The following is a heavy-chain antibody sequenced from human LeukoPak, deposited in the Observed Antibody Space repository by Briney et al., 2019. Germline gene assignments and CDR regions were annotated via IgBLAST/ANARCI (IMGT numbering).Heavy chain of an antibody. CDR3: AREGYGGNGAGI. J-gene: IGHJ3*02. Sequence: PGGSLRLSCPASGCTFSSYAMSRVRQAPGKGLEWVSAISGSGGSTYHADSVMGRFTISRDNSKNTLYLQMNSLRAEDTAVYYCAREGYGGNGAGIWGPGTMVIVSS. CDR1: GCTFSSYA. CDR2: ISGSGGST. D-gene: IGHD4-23*01. V-gene: IGHV3-23*01.